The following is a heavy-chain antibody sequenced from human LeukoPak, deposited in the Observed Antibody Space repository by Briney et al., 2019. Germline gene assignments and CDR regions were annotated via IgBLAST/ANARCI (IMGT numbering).Heavy chain of an antibody. CDR3: ARDSPPWRSGSYYTGFGY. CDR1: GGSISSSGYY. V-gene: IGHV4-39*07. CDR2: IYYSGST. J-gene: IGHJ4*02. Sequence: PSETLSLTCTVFGGSISSSGYYWGWIRQPPGKGLEWIGSIYYSGSTYYNPSLKSRVTISVDTSKNQSSLKLSSVTAADTAVYYCARDSPPWRSGSYYTGFGYWGQGTLVTVSS. D-gene: IGHD1-26*01.